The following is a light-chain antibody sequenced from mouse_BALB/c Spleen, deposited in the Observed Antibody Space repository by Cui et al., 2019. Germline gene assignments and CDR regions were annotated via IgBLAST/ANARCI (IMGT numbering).Light chain of an antibody. CDR1: SSVSY. J-gene: IGKJ4*01. CDR3: QQRSSYPFT. Sequence: QIVLTYSPEIMSASPGEKVTITCSSSSSVSYMHWFQQKPGTSPKLWIYSTSILASGVPARFSGSGSGTSYSLTISRMEAEDAATYYCQQRSSYPFTFGSGTKLEIK. V-gene: IGKV4-57*01. CDR2: STS.